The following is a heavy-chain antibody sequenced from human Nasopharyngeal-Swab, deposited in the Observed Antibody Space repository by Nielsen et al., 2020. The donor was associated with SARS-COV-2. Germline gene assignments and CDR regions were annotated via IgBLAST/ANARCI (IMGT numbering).Heavy chain of an antibody. CDR3: ARDGLDYDFWSAYFMDV. J-gene: IGHJ6*02. CDR2: ITSYSTYI. Sequence: GASLKISCEASGFTFSTYTMNWVRQAPGKGLEWVSSITSYSTYIYYADSVKGRFTISRDNAKNSLYLQMNSLRAEDTAVYYCARDGLDYDFWSAYFMDVWGQGTTVTVSS. D-gene: IGHD3-3*01. V-gene: IGHV3-21*01. CDR1: GFTFSTYT.